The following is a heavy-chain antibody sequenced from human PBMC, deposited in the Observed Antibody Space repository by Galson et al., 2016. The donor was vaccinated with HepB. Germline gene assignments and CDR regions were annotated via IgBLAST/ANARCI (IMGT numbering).Heavy chain of an antibody. J-gene: IGHJ6*02. Sequence: CAISGDSVYDNGAAWVWIRQSPSRGLEWLGRTFYRSTWENHYAGSVKNRITISPDTSRNQFSLHLNSVTPEDTAVYYCARAVMLGRGMDVWGQGTTVTVSS. D-gene: IGHD3-10*01. CDR1: GDSVYDNGAA. V-gene: IGHV6-1*01. CDR2: TFYRSTWEN. CDR3: ARAVMLGRGMDV.